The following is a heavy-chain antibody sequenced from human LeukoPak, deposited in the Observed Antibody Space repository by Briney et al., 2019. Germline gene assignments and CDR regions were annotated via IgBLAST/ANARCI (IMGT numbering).Heavy chain of an antibody. J-gene: IGHJ4*02. D-gene: IGHD1-1*01. Sequence: PSETLSLTCTVSGGSISNYYWSWIRQPAGKGLEWIGRTYSSGSTDYNPSLKSRVTMSVDTSKNQFSLKLSSVTAADTAVYYCARGLSHDYYFDYWGQGTLVTVSS. CDR1: GGSISNYY. CDR2: TYSSGST. V-gene: IGHV4-4*07. CDR3: ARGLSHDYYFDY.